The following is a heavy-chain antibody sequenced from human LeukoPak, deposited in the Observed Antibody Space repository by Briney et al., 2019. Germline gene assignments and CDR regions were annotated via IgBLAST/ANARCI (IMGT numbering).Heavy chain of an antibody. Sequence: PSETLSLTCTVSGGSMNTYYWSWIRQPPGKGLEWIGSIYFTAITSDRLSHESRVTVSVDSSKNQFSLRLTSGTAADTAVYYCAGSPEYCSGGNCYRFDHWGQGTLVTVSS. CDR3: AGSPEYCSGGNCYRFDH. J-gene: IGHJ4*02. V-gene: IGHV4-59*08. CDR2: IYFTAIT. D-gene: IGHD2-15*01. CDR1: GGSMNTYY.